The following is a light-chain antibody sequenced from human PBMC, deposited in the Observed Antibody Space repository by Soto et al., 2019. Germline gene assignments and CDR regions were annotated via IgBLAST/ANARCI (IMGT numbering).Light chain of an antibody. V-gene: IGKV1-9*01. CDR2: AAS. Sequence: DIQLTQSPSFLSASVGDRVTITCLASEDISTYLTWYHQKPGKIPKLLISAASTLQSGVPSRFSGSGSGTEFTLTISGLQPEDFATYYCQQFNGYPITFGQGTRLEI. CDR3: QQFNGYPIT. CDR1: EDISTY. J-gene: IGKJ5*01.